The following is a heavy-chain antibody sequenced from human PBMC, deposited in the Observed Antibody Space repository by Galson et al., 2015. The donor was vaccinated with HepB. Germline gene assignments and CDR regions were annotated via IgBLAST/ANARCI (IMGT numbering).Heavy chain of an antibody. Sequence: SLRLSCAASGFTFSSYSMNWVRQAPGKGLEWVSYISSSSSTIYYADSVKGRFTISRDNAKNSLYLQMNSLRAEDTAVYYCATGYGEGSDYWGQGTLVTVSS. CDR3: ATGYGEGSDY. D-gene: IGHD3-9*01. CDR2: ISSSSSTI. J-gene: IGHJ4*02. V-gene: IGHV3-48*04. CDR1: GFTFSSYS.